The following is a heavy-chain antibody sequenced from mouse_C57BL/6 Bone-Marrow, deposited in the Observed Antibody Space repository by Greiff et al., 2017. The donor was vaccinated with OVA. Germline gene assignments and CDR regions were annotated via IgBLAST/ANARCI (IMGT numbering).Heavy chain of an antibody. D-gene: IGHD1-1*01. Sequence: EVKLVESGGGLVKPGGSLTLSCAASGFTFSDYGMHWVRQAPEKGLEWVAYISSGSSTIYYADTVKGRFTISRDNAKNTLFLQMTSLRSEDTAMYYCAREDTTVVDRYFDYWGQGTTLTVSS. CDR3: AREDTTVVDRYFDY. CDR1: GFTFSDYG. J-gene: IGHJ2*01. CDR2: ISSGSSTI. V-gene: IGHV5-17*01.